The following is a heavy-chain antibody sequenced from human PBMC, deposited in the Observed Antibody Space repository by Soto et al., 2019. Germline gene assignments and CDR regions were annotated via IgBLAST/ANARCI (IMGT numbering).Heavy chain of an antibody. V-gene: IGHV1-18*01. CDR3: ARDHFHVHTTSSFYS. CDR1: GYSCNTYG. Sequence: QVQLVQSGAEVKKPGASVKVSCKASGYSCNTYGISWVRQAPGQGLEWMGWISGYNGNTNYAQNLQGRVTMTTDTPTPTAYMELRSLRSDDTAVYYCARDHFHVHTTSSFYSWGQGTLVAVSS. J-gene: IGHJ4*02. D-gene: IGHD1-26*01. CDR2: ISGYNGNT.